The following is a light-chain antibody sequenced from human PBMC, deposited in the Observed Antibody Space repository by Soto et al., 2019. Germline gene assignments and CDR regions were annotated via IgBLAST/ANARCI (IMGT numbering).Light chain of an antibody. J-gene: IGKJ2*01. Sequence: EIVMTQSPGTLSVYPGERVTLSCRASQGVSNNLGWYQQKPGQAPRLLIYGASNRATGIPARFSGSGSGTEFTLTISSLQSEDFAVYYCQQYYLWPYTLGQGTKLETK. CDR3: QQYYLWPYT. CDR2: GAS. CDR1: QGVSNN. V-gene: IGKV3-15*01.